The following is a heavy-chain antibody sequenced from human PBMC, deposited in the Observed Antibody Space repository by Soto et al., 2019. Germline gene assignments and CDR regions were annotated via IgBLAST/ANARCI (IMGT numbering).Heavy chain of an antibody. CDR2: ISGSGGNT. J-gene: IGHJ4*02. V-gene: IGHV3-23*01. Sequence: PGGSLRLSCVASGFTFSSYAMTWVRQAPGKGLEWVSGISGSGGNTYHSDSMKGRFTISRDNSKNTLYLQMNSLRADDTAVYYCAKGRADYNDYLEDFDSWGQGALVTVSS. D-gene: IGHD4-17*01. CDR1: GFTFSSYA. CDR3: AKGRADYNDYLEDFDS.